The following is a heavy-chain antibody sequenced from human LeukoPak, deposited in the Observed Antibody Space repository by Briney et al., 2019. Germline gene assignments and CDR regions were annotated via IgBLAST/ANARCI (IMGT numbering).Heavy chain of an antibody. CDR2: ISAYNGNT. D-gene: IGHD3-22*01. V-gene: IGHV1-18*01. CDR3: ARSSYYYDNSEGLGDY. J-gene: IGHJ4*02. CDR1: GYTFTSYG. Sequence: ASVKVSCKASGYTFTSYGISWVRQAPGQGLEWMGWISAYNGNTNYAQKLQGRVTMTTDTSTSTAYMELRSLRSDDTAVYYCARSSYYYDNSEGLGDYWGQGTLVTVSS.